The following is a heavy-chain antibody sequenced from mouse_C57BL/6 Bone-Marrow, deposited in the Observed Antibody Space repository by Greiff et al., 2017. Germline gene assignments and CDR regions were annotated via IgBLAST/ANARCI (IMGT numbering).Heavy chain of an antibody. J-gene: IGHJ3*01. D-gene: IGHD3-1*01. CDR2: LDPENGDT. CDR3: TTGGVGAP. V-gene: IGHV14-4*01. CDR1: GFNINDYY. Sequence: VQLQQSGAELVRPGSSVKLSCTASGFNINDYYMHWVKQRPEQGLEWIGWLDPENGDTEYASKFQGKATITADTSSNTAYLQLSSLTSEDTAVYYCTTGGVGAPRGQGTLVTVSA.